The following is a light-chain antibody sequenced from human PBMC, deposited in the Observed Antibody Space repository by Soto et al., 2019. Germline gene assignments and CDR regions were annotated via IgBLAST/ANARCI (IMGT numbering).Light chain of an antibody. CDR3: TSFTTLSTWV. Sequence: QSALTQPASVSGPPGQSITISCTGTSSDVGGYNYVSWFQQHPGKAPKLKIYEVSNRPSGVSNRFSGSKSGNTASLTISELQAEDEADYYCTSFTTLSTWVFGGGTKLTVL. CDR2: EVS. CDR1: SSDVGGYNY. J-gene: IGLJ3*02. V-gene: IGLV2-14*01.